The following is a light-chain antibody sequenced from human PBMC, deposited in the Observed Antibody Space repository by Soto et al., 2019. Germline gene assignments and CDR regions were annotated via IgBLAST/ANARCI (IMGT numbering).Light chain of an antibody. V-gene: IGKV3-20*01. J-gene: IGKJ1*01. CDR1: QSVSSNY. CDR2: RAS. Sequence: PGERATLSCRASQSVSSNYLAWYQQKPGQTPKVLIYRASNRATGIPDRFSGSGSGTEFTLTISRLEPEDFAVYDCQQYGSSGTFGQGTKVDIK. CDR3: QQYGSSGT.